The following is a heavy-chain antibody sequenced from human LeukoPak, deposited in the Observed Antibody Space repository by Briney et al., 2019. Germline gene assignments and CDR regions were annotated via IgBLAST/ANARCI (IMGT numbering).Heavy chain of an antibody. J-gene: IGHJ3*02. CDR1: GFTFSSYA. CDR3: AKALVTMIVVNDAFDI. CDR2: ISGSGDTT. V-gene: IGHV3-23*01. D-gene: IGHD3-22*01. Sequence: GGSLRLSCAASGFTFSSYAMSWVRQAPGKGLEWVSGISGSGDTTNLADSVKGRVTISRDNSRNTLYLQMSSLRAGDTAVYYCAKALVTMIVVNDAFDIWGQGTMVTVSS.